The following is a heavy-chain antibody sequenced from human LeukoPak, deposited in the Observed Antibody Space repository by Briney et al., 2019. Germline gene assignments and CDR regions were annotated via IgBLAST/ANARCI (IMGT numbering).Heavy chain of an antibody. Sequence: SETLSLTCTVSGGSISSYYWSWLRQPAGKGLEWIGRIYTSGSTNYNPSLKSRVTMSVDTSKNQFSLKLSSVTAADTAVYYCARDRYYYGSGSPYFDYWGQGTLVTVSS. CDR3: ARDRYYYGSGSPYFDY. CDR2: IYTSGST. CDR1: GGSISSYY. D-gene: IGHD3-10*01. J-gene: IGHJ4*02. V-gene: IGHV4-4*07.